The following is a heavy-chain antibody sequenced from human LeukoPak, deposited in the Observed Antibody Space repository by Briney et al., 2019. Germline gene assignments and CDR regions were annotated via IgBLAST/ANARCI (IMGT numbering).Heavy chain of an antibody. J-gene: IGHJ4*02. CDR3: ARAVIRGIHFDS. V-gene: IGHV1-2*06. D-gene: IGHD3-10*01. Sequence: ASVQVSCRASRYTFTDRYIHWVRQAPGQGLEWMGRINPDTDVANYAEKFQGRVTMTRDTSISTAYMDLGSLTSDDTAVYYCARAVIRGIHFDSWGQGTLVTVSS. CDR2: INPDTDVA. CDR1: RYTFTDRY.